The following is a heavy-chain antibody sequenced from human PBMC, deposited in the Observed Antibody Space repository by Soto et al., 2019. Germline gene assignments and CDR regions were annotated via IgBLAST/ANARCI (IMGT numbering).Heavy chain of an antibody. Sequence: GGSLRLSCAASGFTFSSYSMNWVRQAPGKGLEWVSYISSSSSTIYYADSVKGRFTISRDNAKNSLYLQMNSLRAEDTAVYYRARDELSLWFRSSKDVWSKGTTVTDSS. CDR1: GFTFSSYS. CDR2: ISSSSSTI. V-gene: IGHV3-48*01. D-gene: IGHD3-10*01. J-gene: IGHJ6*04. CDR3: ARDELSLWFRSSKDV.